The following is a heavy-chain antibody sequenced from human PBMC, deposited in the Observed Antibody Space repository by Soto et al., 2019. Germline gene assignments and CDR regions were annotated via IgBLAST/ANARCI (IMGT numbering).Heavy chain of an antibody. J-gene: IGHJ4*02. CDR2: ISYDGSNQ. CDR3: AKDQASGQGSFDS. CDR1: GFTFNIYG. Sequence: QPGGSLRLSCAASGFTFNIYGMHWVRQAPDKGLEWVALISYDGSNQYYADSVKGRFTIHRDNSKNKLFLQMNSLRADDTAVYYCAKDQASGQGSFDSWGQGDLVTVSS. V-gene: IGHV3-30*18.